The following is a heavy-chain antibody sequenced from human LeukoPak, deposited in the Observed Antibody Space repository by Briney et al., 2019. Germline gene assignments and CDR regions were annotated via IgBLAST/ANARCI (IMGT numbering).Heavy chain of an antibody. Sequence: ASVKVSCKASGYTFTGYYMHWVRQAPGQGLEWMGWINPNSGGTNYAQKFQGRVTMTRDTSTNTVYMELSSLRSEDTAMYYCARVASYDSSAYYGYWGQGTLVTVSS. D-gene: IGHD3-22*01. V-gene: IGHV1-2*02. J-gene: IGHJ4*02. CDR1: GYTFTGYY. CDR2: INPNSGGT. CDR3: ARVASYDSSAYYGY.